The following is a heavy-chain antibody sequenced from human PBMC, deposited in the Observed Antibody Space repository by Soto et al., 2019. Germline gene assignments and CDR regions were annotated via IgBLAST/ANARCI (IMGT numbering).Heavy chain of an antibody. CDR1: GFTFSSYA. V-gene: IGHV3-23*01. D-gene: IGHD6-6*01. CDR3: AKGFSFFTSSSGAAPGVFNC. Sequence: GSQSLSYAASGFTFSSYAMSSAHHTQRKELNRDSGISGSGGSTYYADSVKGRFTISRNNSKHTLYGQMNSLRGKVTARYYQAKGFSFFTSSSGAAPGVFNCWGQGTLVTVSS. CDR2: ISGSGGST. J-gene: IGHJ4*02.